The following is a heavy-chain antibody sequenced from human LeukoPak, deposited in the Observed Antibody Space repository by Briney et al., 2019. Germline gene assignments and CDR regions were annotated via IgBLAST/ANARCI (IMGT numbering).Heavy chain of an antibody. CDR3: ARAITMTY. CDR1: GFPFSSYA. J-gene: IGHJ4*02. CDR2: ISSDGGST. D-gene: IGHD3-22*01. V-gene: IGHV3-64*01. Sequence: GGSLTLSRAASGFPFSSYAMHWLGQAPGKGLAYVSAISSDGGSTYYANSVKGRFTISRDNSKNTLYLQMGSLRGEDMAVYEWARAITMTYWGKGTRVTVSS.